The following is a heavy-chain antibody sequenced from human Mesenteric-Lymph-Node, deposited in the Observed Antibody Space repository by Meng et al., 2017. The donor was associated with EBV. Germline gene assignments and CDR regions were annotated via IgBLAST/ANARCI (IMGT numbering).Heavy chain of an antibody. D-gene: IGHD3-22*01. Sequence: HVHLVQSGAEVKKPGASVKVSCKASGYTFTNFYIHWVRQAPGQGLEWMGRINPRSGATSYAEKFQGRLAMTGDTSVSTAYMELASLRSDDTAVYFCSHTDYFDNTGHHWGQGTLVTVSS. V-gene: IGHV1-2*06. CDR2: INPRSGAT. CDR1: GYTFTNFY. J-gene: IGHJ4*02. CDR3: SHTDYFDNTGHH.